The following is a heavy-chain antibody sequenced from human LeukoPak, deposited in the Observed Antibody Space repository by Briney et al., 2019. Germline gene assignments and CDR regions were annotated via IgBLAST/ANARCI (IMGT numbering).Heavy chain of an antibody. Sequence: GGSLRLSCAASGFTFSNFWMHWVRQAPGKGLVWVSRINTDGSSTTYADSVKGRFTISRDNAKNTLYLQMNSLRAEDTAVYYCARDAAYCGGDCYLFDIWGQGTMVTVSS. CDR1: GFTFSNFW. CDR3: ARDAAYCGGDCYLFDI. J-gene: IGHJ3*02. V-gene: IGHV3-74*01. CDR2: INTDGSST. D-gene: IGHD2-21*01.